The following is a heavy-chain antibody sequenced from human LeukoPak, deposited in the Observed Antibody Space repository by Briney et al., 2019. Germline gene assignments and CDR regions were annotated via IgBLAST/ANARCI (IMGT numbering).Heavy chain of an antibody. CDR3: ARDRIVVVVAALHVGFDP. V-gene: IGHV3-30*04. Sequence: GGSLRLSCAASGFTFSSYAMHWVRQAPGKGLEWVAVISYDGSNKYYADSVKGRLTISRDNSKNTLYLQMNSLRAEDTAVYYCARDRIVVVVAALHVGFDPWGQGTLVTVSS. J-gene: IGHJ5*02. CDR1: GFTFSSYA. CDR2: ISYDGSNK. D-gene: IGHD2-15*01.